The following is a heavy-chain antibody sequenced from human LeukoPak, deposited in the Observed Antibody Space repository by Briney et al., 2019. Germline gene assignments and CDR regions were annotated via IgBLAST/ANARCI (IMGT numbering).Heavy chain of an antibody. V-gene: IGHV3-64*01. CDR2: ISSNGGST. J-gene: IGHJ5*02. CDR3: ARSSEQLEPSTPNWFDP. D-gene: IGHD6-6*01. CDR1: GLTFSSYA. Sequence: GGSLRLSCAASGLTFSSYAMHWVRQAPGKGLEYVSAISSNGGSTYYANSVKGRFTISRDNSKNTLYLQMGSLRAEDMAVYYCARSSEQLEPSTPNWFDPWGQGTLVTVSS.